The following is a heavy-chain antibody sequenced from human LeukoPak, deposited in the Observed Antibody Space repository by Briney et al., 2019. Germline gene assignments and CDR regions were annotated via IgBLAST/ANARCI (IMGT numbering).Heavy chain of an antibody. V-gene: IGHV3-23*01. CDR3: AKRDSSNDFWSGYHAFDI. J-gene: IGHJ3*02. CDR1: GFTFTTYA. D-gene: IGHD3-3*01. Sequence: GGSLRLSCAASGFTFTTYAMTWVRQALGKGLEWVSGITGSGASTYYTNSVKGRFTISRDNSKDTLYLPMNSLRVDDTAVYYCAKRDSSNDFWSGYHAFDIWGQGTMVTVSS. CDR2: ITGSGAST.